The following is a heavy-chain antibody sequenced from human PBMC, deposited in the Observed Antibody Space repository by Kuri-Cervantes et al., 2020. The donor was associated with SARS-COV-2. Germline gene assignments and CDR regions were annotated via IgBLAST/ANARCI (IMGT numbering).Heavy chain of an antibody. CDR2: ISGSGGST. D-gene: IGHD6-25*01. V-gene: IGHV3-23*01. CDR3: AKEESSGAPAAEFLQD. J-gene: IGHJ1*01. Sequence: GGSLRLSCAASGFTFSSYAMSWVRQAPGKGLEWVSAISGSGGSTYYADSVKGRFTISRDNSKNTLYLQMNSLRAEDTAVYYCAKEESSGAPAAEFLQDWGQGTLVTVSS. CDR1: GFTFSSYA.